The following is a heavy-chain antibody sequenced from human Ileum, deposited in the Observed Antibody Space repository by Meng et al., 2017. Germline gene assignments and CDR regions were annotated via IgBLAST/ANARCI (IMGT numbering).Heavy chain of an antibody. CDR1: GDSISSRDW. D-gene: IGHD2-21*01. Sequence: QVQLREAGPGRVKPSGTLSLTCAVSGDSISSRDWWSWVRQPPGKGLEWIGEISQESGRTNYNPSLKSRVTISLDKSKNQFSLNLNSVTAADTAVYYCVRNEGYSLGDWGQGTLVTVSS. V-gene: IGHV4-4*02. J-gene: IGHJ4*02. CDR2: ISQESGRT. CDR3: VRNEGYSLGD.